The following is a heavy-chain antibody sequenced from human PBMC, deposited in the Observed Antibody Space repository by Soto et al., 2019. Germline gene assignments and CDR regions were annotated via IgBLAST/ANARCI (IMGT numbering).Heavy chain of an antibody. J-gene: IGHJ4*02. V-gene: IGHV4-39*01. Sequence: SETLSLTCTVSGDSFSTRNYYWGWIRQPPGKGLEWIGNIFYGGGTGVTYYNPSLKSRVIISVDTSKNQFSLKLRSITAADTAFYFCARRGGGDSLFDSWGQGKLVTVSS. CDR2: IFYGGGTGVT. CDR3: ARRGGGDSLFDS. D-gene: IGHD4-17*01. CDR1: GDSFSTRNYY.